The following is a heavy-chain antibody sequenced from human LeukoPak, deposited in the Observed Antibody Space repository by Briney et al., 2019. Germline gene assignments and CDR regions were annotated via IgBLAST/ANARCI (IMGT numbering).Heavy chain of an antibody. CDR2: INPNSGGT. V-gene: IGHV1-2*02. Sequence: GASVKVSCKASGYTFTGYYMHWVRQAPGQGLEWMGWINPNSGGTNYAQKFQGRVTMTRDTSISTAYMELSRLRSDDTAVYYCASYSGSYYAYYYYYMDVWGKGTTVTVSS. J-gene: IGHJ6*03. D-gene: IGHD1-26*01. CDR3: ASYSGSYYAYYYYYMDV. CDR1: GYTFTGYY.